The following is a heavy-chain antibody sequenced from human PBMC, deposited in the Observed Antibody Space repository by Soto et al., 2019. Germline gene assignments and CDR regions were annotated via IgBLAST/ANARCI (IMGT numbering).Heavy chain of an antibody. J-gene: IGHJ3*02. V-gene: IGHV3-53*04. CDR1: GFTVSSNY. CDR3: ARDKGKGAFDI. CDR2: IYSGGST. Sequence: HPGGSLRLSCAASGFTVSSNYMSWVGQAPGKGLEWVSVIYSGGSTYYADSVKGRFTISRHNSKNTLYLQMNSLRAEDTAVYYCARDKGKGAFDIWGQGTMVTVSS.